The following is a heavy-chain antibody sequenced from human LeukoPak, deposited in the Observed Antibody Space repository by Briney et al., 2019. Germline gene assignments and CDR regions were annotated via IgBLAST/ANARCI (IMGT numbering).Heavy chain of an antibody. Sequence: PGGSLRLSCVASEFTLNNYGVNWVRQAPGKGLGWVSYMSDSGSTIYYADSVKGRFTISRDNAKNSLSLQMNSLSHEDTAVYFCARLHRGMDVWGQGTTVTVSS. J-gene: IGHJ6*02. CDR2: MSDSGSTI. V-gene: IGHV3-48*02. CDR3: ARLHRGMDV. CDR1: EFTLNNYG.